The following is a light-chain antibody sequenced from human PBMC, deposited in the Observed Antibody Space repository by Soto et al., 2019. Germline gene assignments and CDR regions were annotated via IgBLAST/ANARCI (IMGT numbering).Light chain of an antibody. V-gene: IGKV1-5*01. CDR3: QQYNGYPWT. Sequence: DIQMTQSPSTLSASVGDRVTITCRASQSISSWLAWYQQKPGKAPKLLIYDASSLESGVPSRFSGSGSGKEFTLIISCLQPDDFATYYCQQYNGYPWTFGQGTKVEIK. J-gene: IGKJ1*01. CDR2: DAS. CDR1: QSISSW.